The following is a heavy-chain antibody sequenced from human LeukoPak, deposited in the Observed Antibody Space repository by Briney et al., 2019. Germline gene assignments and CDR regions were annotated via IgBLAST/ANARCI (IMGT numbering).Heavy chain of an antibody. J-gene: IGHJ4*02. D-gene: IGHD3-10*01. Sequence: SETLSLTCAVSGYSISSGYYWGWIRQPPGKGLEWIGSIHHSGSTYYNPSLKSRVTISVDTSKNQFSLKLSSVTAADTAVYYCARGDYYGSGSSPRHDYWGQGTLVTVSS. CDR2: IHHSGST. CDR1: GYSISSGYY. V-gene: IGHV4-38-2*01. CDR3: ARGDYYGSGSSPRHDY.